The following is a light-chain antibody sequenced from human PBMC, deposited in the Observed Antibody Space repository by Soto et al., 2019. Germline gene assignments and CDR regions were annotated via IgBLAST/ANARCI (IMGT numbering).Light chain of an antibody. CDR3: ASWDARLSAWV. CDR1: SSNIGTYY. V-gene: IGLV1-47*02. Sequence: QAVVTQPPSASGTPGQRVTISCSGTSSNIGTYYVNWYQHLPGTAPKLLIYSDTQRPSVIPDRFSGSKSGASASLAISGLRSEDEADYYCASWDARLSAWVFGGGTKLTVL. J-gene: IGLJ3*02. CDR2: SDT.